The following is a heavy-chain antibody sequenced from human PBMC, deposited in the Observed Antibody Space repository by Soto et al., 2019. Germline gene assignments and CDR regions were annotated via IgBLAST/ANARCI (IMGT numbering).Heavy chain of an antibody. Sequence: GGSLRLSCAASGFTFSSYGMHWVRQAPGKGLEWVAVISYDGSNKYYADSVKGRFTISRDNSKNTLYLQMNSLRAEDTAVYYCAKPPKGGYDAFDIWGQGTMVTVSS. V-gene: IGHV3-30*18. CDR1: GFTFSSYG. CDR3: AKPPKGGYDAFDI. CDR2: ISYDGSNK. D-gene: IGHD5-12*01. J-gene: IGHJ3*02.